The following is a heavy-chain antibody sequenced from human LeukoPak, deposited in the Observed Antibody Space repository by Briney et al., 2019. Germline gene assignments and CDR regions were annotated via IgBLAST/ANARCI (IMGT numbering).Heavy chain of an antibody. D-gene: IGHD1-26*01. J-gene: IGHJ4*02. V-gene: IGHV3-48*03. CDR1: GFTFSSYE. CDR2: ITSSGSAI. Sequence: GGSLRLSCAASGFTFSSYEMNWVRQALGKGLEWVSYITSSGSAIYYADSVKGRFTIPRDNAKNSLYLQMNSLRAEDTAVYYCASSGSYFDYWGQGTLVTVSS. CDR3: ASSGSYFDY.